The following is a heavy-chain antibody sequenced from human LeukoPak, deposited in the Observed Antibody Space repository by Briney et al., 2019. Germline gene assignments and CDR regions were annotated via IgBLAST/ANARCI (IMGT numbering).Heavy chain of an antibody. J-gene: IGHJ4*02. CDR1: GFTFGDYW. V-gene: IGHV3-74*03. CDR3: VRGSSYRSGWYNYFDS. CDR2: IHGDGSDS. Sequence: GGSLRLSCEVSGFTFGDYWMHWVRQPPGQGLVWVSRIHGDGSDSTYGDSVKGRFTISRDNAMNTLFLQMNGLRPDDTAVYYCVRGSSYRSGWYNYFDSWGPGTRVSVSS. D-gene: IGHD6-19*01.